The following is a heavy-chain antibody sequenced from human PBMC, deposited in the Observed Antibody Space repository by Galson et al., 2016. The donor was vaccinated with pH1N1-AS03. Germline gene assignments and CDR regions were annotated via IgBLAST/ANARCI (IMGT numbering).Heavy chain of an antibody. V-gene: IGHV6-1*01. CDR1: GDSVSSNGSA. J-gene: IGHJ5*02. CDR2: TYYRSKWYN. D-gene: IGHD6-19*01. CDR3: VRERGESSGWKPRWFDP. Sequence: CAISGDSVSSNGSAWNWIRQSPSRGLEWLGRTYYRSKWYNDYAVPVNGRITIYADTSRNQFSLQLNSVIPEDTAVYYCVRERGESSGWKPRWFDPWGQGTLVTVSS.